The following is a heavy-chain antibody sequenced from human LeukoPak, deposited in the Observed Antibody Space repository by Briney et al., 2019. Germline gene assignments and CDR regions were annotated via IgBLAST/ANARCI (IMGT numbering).Heavy chain of an antibody. CDR3: ARDRYGDYVRYYMDV. V-gene: IGHV3-7*03. CDR2: IKQDGSEK. CDR1: GFIFSSYW. Sequence: GGSLRLSCAASGFIFSSYWMSWVRQAPGKGLEWAANIKQDGSEKYYVDSVKGRFTISRDNAKNSLYLQMNSLRAEDTAVYYCARDRYGDYVRYYMDVWGKGTTVTVSS. D-gene: IGHD4-17*01. J-gene: IGHJ6*03.